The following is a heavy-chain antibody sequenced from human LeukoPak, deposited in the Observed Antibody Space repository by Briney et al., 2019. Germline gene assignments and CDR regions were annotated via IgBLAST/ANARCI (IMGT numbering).Heavy chain of an antibody. D-gene: IGHD5-12*01. J-gene: IGHJ5*02. CDR2: IIPIFGTA. Sequence: SVKVSCKASGGTFSSYAISWVRQAPGQGLEWMGGIIPIFGTANYAQKFQGRVTMTRDTSISTAYMELSRLRSDDTAVYYCARAVATTAYNWFDPWGQGTLVTVSS. CDR3: ARAVATTAYNWFDP. V-gene: IGHV1-69*05. CDR1: GGTFSSYA.